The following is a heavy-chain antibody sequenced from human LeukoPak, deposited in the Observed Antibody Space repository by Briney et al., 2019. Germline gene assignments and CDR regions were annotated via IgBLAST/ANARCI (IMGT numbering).Heavy chain of an antibody. D-gene: IGHD6-19*01. CDR2: INPNSGGT. V-gene: IGHV1-2*02. CDR1: GYTFTGYY. Sequence: ASVKVSCKASGYTFTGYYMHWVRQAPGQGLEWMGWINPNSGGTNYAQKFQGRVTMTRDTSISTAYMELSGLRSDDTAVYYCARLGIAVEDAFDIWGQGTMVTVSS. CDR3: ARLGIAVEDAFDI. J-gene: IGHJ3*02.